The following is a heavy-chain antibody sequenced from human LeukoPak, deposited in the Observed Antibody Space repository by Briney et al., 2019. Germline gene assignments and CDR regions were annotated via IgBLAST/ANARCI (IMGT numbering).Heavy chain of an antibody. CDR2: INSDGSTT. D-gene: IGHD1-1*01. CDR3: VRDQPTIPTETYALDV. J-gene: IGHJ6*02. V-gene: IGHV3-74*01. Sequence: GGSLRLSCAASGFTFRSYWMHWVRQALGKGLVWVSRINSDGSTTNYADSVKGRFTISRDNTKNTLYLQMNSLRAEDTAVYHCVRDQPTIPTETYALDVWGQGTTVTVSS. CDR1: GFTFRSYW.